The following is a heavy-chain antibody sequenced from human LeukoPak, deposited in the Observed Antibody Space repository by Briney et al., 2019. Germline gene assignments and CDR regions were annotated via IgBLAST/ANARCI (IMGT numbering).Heavy chain of an antibody. CDR3: ARAHSGSYTIGYHFDS. J-gene: IGHJ4*02. V-gene: IGHV4-59*01. Sequence: PSETLSLTCTVSGGSINTYYWTWIRQPPGKGLEWIGYIYYSGSTNYNPSLKSRVTISVDMSKNQFSLKLNSVTAADTAVYYCARAHSGSYTIGYHFDSWGQGTLVTVSS. CDR2: IYYSGST. CDR1: GGSINTYY. D-gene: IGHD1-26*01.